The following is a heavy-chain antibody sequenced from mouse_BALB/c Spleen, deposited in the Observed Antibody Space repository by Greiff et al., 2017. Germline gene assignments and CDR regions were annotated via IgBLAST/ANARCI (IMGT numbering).Heavy chain of an antibody. V-gene: IGHV1S81*02. CDR2: INPSNGRT. CDR1: GYTFTSYW. CDR3: ARENYGSSLAY. D-gene: IGHD1-1*01. Sequence: LKQPGASVKLSCKASGYTFTSYWMHWVKQRPGQGLEWIGEINPSNGRTNYNEKFKSKATLTVDKSSSTAYMQLSSLTSEDSAVYYCARENYGSSLAYWGQGTLVTVSA. J-gene: IGHJ3*01.